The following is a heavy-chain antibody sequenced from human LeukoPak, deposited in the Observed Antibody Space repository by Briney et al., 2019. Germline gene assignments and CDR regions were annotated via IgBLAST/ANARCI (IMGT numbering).Heavy chain of an antibody. Sequence: GGCLRLSCAATGFTFSTYSMNWVRQAPGKGLEWVSSICSSSGSSYIDYADSVPGRFTISRDNAKNSLYLQMNSLRAEDTAVYYCARDQLGYDSSRNYDYWGQGTLVTVSS. CDR2: ICSSSGSSYI. V-gene: IGHV3-21*01. CDR3: ARDQLGYDSSRNYDY. J-gene: IGHJ4*02. CDR1: GFTFSTYS. D-gene: IGHD3-22*01.